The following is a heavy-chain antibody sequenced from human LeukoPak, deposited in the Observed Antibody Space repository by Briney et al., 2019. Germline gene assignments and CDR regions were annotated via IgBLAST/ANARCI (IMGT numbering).Heavy chain of an antibody. V-gene: IGHV3-53*01. D-gene: IGHD3-10*02. CDR3: MLDVDV. J-gene: IGHJ6*04. Sequence: GGSLRLSCVVSGFRVTSNYMTWVRQAPGKGLEWVSLIYNGGGTYYADSVKGRFTISRDNSKNTVYLQMKSLRAEDTAMYYCMLDVDVWGKGTTVTLSS. CDR1: GFRVTSNY. CDR2: IYNGGGT.